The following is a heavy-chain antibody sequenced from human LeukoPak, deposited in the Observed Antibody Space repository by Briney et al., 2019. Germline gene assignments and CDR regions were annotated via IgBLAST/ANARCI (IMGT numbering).Heavy chain of an antibody. Sequence: GASVKVSCKASGYAFTVYYIHWVRQAPGQGLEWVGWINPNSGDTNYAQKFQGWVTLTRDTSINTAYMELTRLKSDDAAVYYCAKVKGSSWSALDYWGQGTLVTVSS. CDR3: AKVKGSSWSALDY. V-gene: IGHV1-2*04. CDR2: INPNSGDT. J-gene: IGHJ4*02. CDR1: GYAFTVYY. D-gene: IGHD6-13*01.